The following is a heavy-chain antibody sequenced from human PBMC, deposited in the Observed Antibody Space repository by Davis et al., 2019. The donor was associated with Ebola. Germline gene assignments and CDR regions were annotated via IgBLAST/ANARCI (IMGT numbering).Heavy chain of an antibody. Sequence: MPSETLSLTFTAPGGPISSYYGSWIRQPPGKGLEWNGYIYYSGSTNYNPSLKSRVTISVDTSKNQFSLKLSSVTAADTAVYYCARPGDNWYFDLWGRGTLVTVSS. CDR3: ARPGDNWYFDL. D-gene: IGHD7-27*01. J-gene: IGHJ2*01. CDR2: IYYSGST. CDR1: GGPISSYY. V-gene: IGHV4-59*08.